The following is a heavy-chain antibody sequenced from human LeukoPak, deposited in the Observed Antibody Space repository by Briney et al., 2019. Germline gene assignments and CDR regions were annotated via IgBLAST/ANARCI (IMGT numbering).Heavy chain of an antibody. D-gene: IGHD1-26*01. CDR3: AREELPPGGGLDY. CDR2: IIPILGMA. Sequence: GSSVKVSCKASGGTFSSYAISWVRQAPGQGLEWMGRIIPILGMANYAQKFQGRVTITADKSTSTAYMELSSLRSEDTAVYYCAREELPPGGGLDYWGQGTLVTVSS. CDR1: GGTFSSYA. V-gene: IGHV1-69*04. J-gene: IGHJ4*02.